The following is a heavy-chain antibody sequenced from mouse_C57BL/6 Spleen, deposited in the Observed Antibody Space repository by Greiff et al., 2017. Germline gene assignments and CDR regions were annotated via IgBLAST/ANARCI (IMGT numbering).Heavy chain of an antibody. Sequence: QVQLKQPGAELVKPGASVKLSCKASGYTFTSYWMHWVKQRPGQGLEWIGMIHPNSGSTNYNEKFKSKATLTVDKSSSTAYMQLSSLTSEDSAVYYCARSGGDWYFDVWGTGTTVTVSS. J-gene: IGHJ1*03. D-gene: IGHD3-1*01. CDR2: IHPNSGST. V-gene: IGHV1-64*01. CDR1: GYTFTSYW. CDR3: ARSGGDWYFDV.